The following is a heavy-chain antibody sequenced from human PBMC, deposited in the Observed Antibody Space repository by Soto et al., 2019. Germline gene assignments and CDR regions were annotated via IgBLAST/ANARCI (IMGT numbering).Heavy chain of an antibody. V-gene: IGHV3-48*02. Sequence: EVQLVESGGGLVQPGGSLRLSCAASGFTFSSYSMNWVRQAPGKGLEWVSYISSSSSTIYYADSVKGRFTISRDNAKNALYLQMNSLSDGETAVYYFARDLVGAKGGAFDYWGQGTLVTVSS. D-gene: IGHD1-26*01. CDR3: ARDLVGAKGGAFDY. CDR2: ISSSSSTI. CDR1: GFTFSSYS. J-gene: IGHJ4*02.